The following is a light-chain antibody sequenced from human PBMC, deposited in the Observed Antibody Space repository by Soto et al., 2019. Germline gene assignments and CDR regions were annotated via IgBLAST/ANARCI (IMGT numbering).Light chain of an antibody. J-gene: IGLJ3*02. CDR1: TGAVTSGYY. Sequence: QAVVTQAPSLTVSPGGTVTLTCASSTGAVTSGYYPNWFQQKPGQAPTALIYSTSNKHSWTPARFSGSLLGGKAALTLSGVQPEDEAEYYCLLYDGGAPVFGGGTKLTVL. CDR3: LLYDGGAPV. V-gene: IGLV7-43*01. CDR2: STS.